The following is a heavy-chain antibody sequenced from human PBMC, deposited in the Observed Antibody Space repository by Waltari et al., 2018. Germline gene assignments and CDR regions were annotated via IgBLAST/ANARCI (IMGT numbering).Heavy chain of an antibody. V-gene: IGHV1-2*06. J-gene: IGHJ5*02. D-gene: IGHD6-13*01. Sequence: QVQLVQSGAEVKKPGASVKVSCKASGYTFTGYYMHWVRQAPGQGLEWMGRINPNSGGTNYAQKFQGRVTMTRDTSISTAYMELSRLRSDDTAVYYCARSLPVIAAAGTGNWFDPWGQGTLVTVSS. CDR3: ARSLPVIAAAGTGNWFDP. CDR1: GYTFTGYY. CDR2: INPNSGGT.